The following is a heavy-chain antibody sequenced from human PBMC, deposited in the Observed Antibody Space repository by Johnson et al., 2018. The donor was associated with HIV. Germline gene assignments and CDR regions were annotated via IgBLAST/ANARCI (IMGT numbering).Heavy chain of an antibody. CDR3: ACLAHDAFDI. CDR2: ISYDGSNK. CDR1: GFTFSIYG. V-gene: IGHV3-30*19. Sequence: QVQLVESGGGVVQPGRSLRLSCAASGFTFSIYGMHWVRQAPGKGLEWVAVISYDGSNKYYADSVKGRFTISRDNSKNTLYLQMNSLRAEDTAVYYCACLAHDAFDIWGQVTMVTVSS. D-gene: IGHD3-16*01. J-gene: IGHJ3*02.